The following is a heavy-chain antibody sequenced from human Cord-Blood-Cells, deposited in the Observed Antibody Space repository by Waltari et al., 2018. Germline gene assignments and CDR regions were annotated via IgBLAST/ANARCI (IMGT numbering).Heavy chain of an antibody. CDR1: GGSIRRGDYY. V-gene: IGHV4-30-4*01. CDR2: IYYSWST. J-gene: IGHJ3*02. D-gene: IGHD2-21*02. CDR3: ARGLGDWEDAFDI. Sequence: QVQLQESGPGLVKPSQTLSLTCTVSGGSIRRGDYYWSWIRQPPGKGLEWIGYIYYSWSTYYNPSLKSRVTISVDTSKNQFSLKLSSVTAADTAVYYCARGLGDWEDAFDIWGQETMVTVSS.